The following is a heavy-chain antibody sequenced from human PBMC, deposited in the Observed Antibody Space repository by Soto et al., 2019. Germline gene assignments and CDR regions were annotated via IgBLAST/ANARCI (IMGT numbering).Heavy chain of an antibody. J-gene: IGHJ5*02. Sequence: GESLKISCKGSGYSFTSYWIGWVRQMPGKGLEWMGIIYPGDSDTRYSPSFQGQVTISADKSISTAYLQWSSLKASDTAMYYCASIREEPYYDFWSGRRFWFDPWGQGTLVTVSS. CDR1: GYSFTSYW. CDR2: IYPGDSDT. V-gene: IGHV5-51*01. D-gene: IGHD3-3*01. CDR3: ASIREEPYYDFWSGRRFWFDP.